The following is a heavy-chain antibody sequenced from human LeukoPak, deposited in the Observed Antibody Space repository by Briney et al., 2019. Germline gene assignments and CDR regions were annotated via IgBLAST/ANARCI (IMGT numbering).Heavy chain of an antibody. V-gene: IGHV1-2*02. CDR3: ASRAAMLWFGESDLDY. CDR1: GYTFTGYY. J-gene: IGHJ4*02. Sequence: GASVKVSYKASGYTFTGYYMHWERQAPGQGLEWMGWINPNSGGTNYAQKFQGRVTMTRDTSISTAYMELSRLRSDDTAVYYCASRAAMLWFGESDLDYWGQGTLVTVSS. CDR2: INPNSGGT. D-gene: IGHD3-10*01.